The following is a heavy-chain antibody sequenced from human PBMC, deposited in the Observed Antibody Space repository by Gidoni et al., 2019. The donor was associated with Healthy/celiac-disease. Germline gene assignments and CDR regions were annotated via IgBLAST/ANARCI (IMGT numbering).Heavy chain of an antibody. Sequence: VAVISYDGSNKYYADSVKGRFTISRDNSKNTLYLQMNSLRAEDTAVYYCARGIYCSGGSCYSADYWGQGTLVTVSS. J-gene: IGHJ4*02. D-gene: IGHD2-15*01. CDR3: ARGIYCSGGSCYSADY. V-gene: IGHV3-30-3*01. CDR2: ISYDGSNK.